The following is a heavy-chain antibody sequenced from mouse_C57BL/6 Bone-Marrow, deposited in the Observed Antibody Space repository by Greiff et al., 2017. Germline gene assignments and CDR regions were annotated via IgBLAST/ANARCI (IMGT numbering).Heavy chain of an antibody. CDR1: GYTFTDYY. CDR2: ITPNNGGT. J-gene: IGHJ4*01. CDR3: ARSLYYDAGPYAMDY. Sequence: VQLQQSGPELVKPGASVKISCKASGYTFTDYYMNWVKQSHGKSLEWIGDITPNNGGTSYNQKFKGKATLTVDKSSSTAYMELRSLTSEDSAVYYGARSLYYDAGPYAMDYWGQGTSVTVSS. D-gene: IGHD2-4*01. V-gene: IGHV1-26*01.